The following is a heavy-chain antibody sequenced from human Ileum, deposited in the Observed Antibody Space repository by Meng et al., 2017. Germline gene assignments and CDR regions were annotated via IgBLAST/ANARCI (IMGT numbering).Heavy chain of an antibody. D-gene: IGHD7-27*01. J-gene: IGHJ4*02. V-gene: IGHV4-61*01. CDR3: ARDHWGSLDY. CDR1: GASVSSNNAG. CDR2: GST. Sequence: LSKELGRGWGGPSETRSVTCTVPGASVSSNNAGWGWIRQPPGKGLEWIGYGSTNHNPSLKSRVTISVDTSKNQFFLTLNSVTAADTAIYYCARDHWGSLDYWGQGILVTVSS.